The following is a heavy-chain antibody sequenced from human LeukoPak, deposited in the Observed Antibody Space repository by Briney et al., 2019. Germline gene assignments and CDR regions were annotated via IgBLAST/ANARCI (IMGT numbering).Heavy chain of an antibody. CDR3: ARDNYRGGYEDY. CDR2: IDPNSGGT. CDR1: GYTFTACY. Sequence: GASVEVSCKASGYTFTACYIHWVRQAPGQGLEWMGWIDPNSGGTTYAQKFQGRVTMTRDTSINTAYMDLRSLRSDDTAVYYCARDNYRGGYEDYWGQGTLVTVSS. V-gene: IGHV1-2*02. J-gene: IGHJ4*02. D-gene: IGHD1-26*01.